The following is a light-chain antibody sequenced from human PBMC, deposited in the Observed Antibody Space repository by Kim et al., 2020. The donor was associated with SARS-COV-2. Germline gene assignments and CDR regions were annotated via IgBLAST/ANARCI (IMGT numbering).Light chain of an antibody. CDR1: QSLLDSTGYDY. J-gene: IGKJ1*01. CDR2: LGS. CDR3: MQALQTPLT. Sequence: SASISCRSRQSLLDSTGYDYLDWYLQKPGQSPQLLMYLGSNRASGVPDRFRGRGSGTDFTLKISRVEAEDVGVYYCMQALQTPLTLGQGTKVDIK. V-gene: IGKV2-28*01.